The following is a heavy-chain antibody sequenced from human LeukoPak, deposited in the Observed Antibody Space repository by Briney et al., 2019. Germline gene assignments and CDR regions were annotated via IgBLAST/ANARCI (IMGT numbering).Heavy chain of an antibody. Sequence: GGSLRLSCATSGFTFSSYGMHWVRQAPGKGLEWVAVIWYDGSIKYYADSAKGRFTISRDNSKNTLFLQMNSLRDDDTAVYYCVRGVGVSRFNYFDPWGQGTLVIVSS. V-gene: IGHV3-33*02. D-gene: IGHD6-13*01. J-gene: IGHJ5*02. CDR2: IWYDGSIK. CDR3: VRGVGVSRFNYFDP. CDR1: GFTFSSYG.